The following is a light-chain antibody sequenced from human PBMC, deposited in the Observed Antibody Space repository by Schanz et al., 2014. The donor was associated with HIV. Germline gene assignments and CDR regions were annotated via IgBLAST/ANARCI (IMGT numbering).Light chain of an antibody. J-gene: IGLJ3*02. CDR2: GNN. Sequence: QSVLTQPPSVSGAPGQRVTITCSGSSFNIGTHYDVHWYQQLPGTAPKLLIYGNNNRPSGVPDRFSGSKSGTSASLAISGLQSEDEADYHCAAWDDSLNGPMFGGGTKVTVL. CDR1: SFNIGTHYD. CDR3: AAWDDSLNGPM. V-gene: IGLV1-40*01.